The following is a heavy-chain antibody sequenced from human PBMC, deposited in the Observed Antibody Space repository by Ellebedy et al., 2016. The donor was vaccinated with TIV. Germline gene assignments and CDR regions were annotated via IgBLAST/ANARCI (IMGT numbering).Heavy chain of an antibody. J-gene: IGHJ6*02. CDR3: ARHYIISYYYGMDV. D-gene: IGHD3-10*01. CDR1: GGSISSSSYY. V-gene: IGHV4-39*01. CDR2: IYYSGST. Sequence: MPSETLSLTCTVSGGSISSSSYYWGWIRQPPGKGLEWIGSIYYSGSTYYNPSLKSRVTISVDTSKNQFSLKLSSVTAADTAVYYCARHYIISYYYGMDVWGQGTTVTVSS.